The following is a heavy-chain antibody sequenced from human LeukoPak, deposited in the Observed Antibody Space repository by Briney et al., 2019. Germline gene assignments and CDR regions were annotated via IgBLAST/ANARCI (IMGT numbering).Heavy chain of an antibody. CDR1: GFTFSSYA. J-gene: IGHJ4*02. Sequence: GGSLRLSCAASGFTFSSYAMSWVRQAPGKGLEWVSAISGSGGSTYYADSVKGRFTISRDNSKNTPYLQMNSLRAEDTAVYYCAKESTRTLGERFLGELSPFDYWGQGTLVTVSS. CDR2: ISGSGGST. V-gene: IGHV3-23*01. D-gene: IGHD3-16*02. CDR3: AKESTRTLGERFLGELSPFDY.